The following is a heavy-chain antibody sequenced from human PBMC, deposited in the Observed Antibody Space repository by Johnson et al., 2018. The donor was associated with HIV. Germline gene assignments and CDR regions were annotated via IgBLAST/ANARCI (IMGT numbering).Heavy chain of an antibody. D-gene: IGHD6-13*01. V-gene: IGHV3-7*01. CDR1: GFTFSSYW. J-gene: IGHJ3*02. Sequence: VQLVESGGDVVQPGTSLRLSCAASGFTFSSYWMSWVRQAPGKGLEWVANIKQDGSEKYYVDSVKGRFTISRDNAKNSLYLQMNSLRAEYTAVYYCARDFYLLSSSWYSAFDIWGQGTMVTVSS. CDR2: IKQDGSEK. CDR3: ARDFYLLSSSWYSAFDI.